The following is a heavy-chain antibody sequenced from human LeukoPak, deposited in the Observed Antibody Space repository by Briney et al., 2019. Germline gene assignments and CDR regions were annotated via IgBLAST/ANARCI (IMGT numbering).Heavy chain of an antibody. Sequence: SSETLSPTCAVYGGSFSGYYWSWIRQPPGKGLEWIGEINDIGNTNYDPSLRSRVTIPVDTSKNQFSLSLTSATAADTAVYFCARLGSVGYYNYQYMDIWGNGTTVTVSS. CDR2: INDIGNT. D-gene: IGHD3-10*01. V-gene: IGHV4-34*01. J-gene: IGHJ6*03. CDR1: GGSFSGYY. CDR3: ARLGSVGYYNYQYMDI.